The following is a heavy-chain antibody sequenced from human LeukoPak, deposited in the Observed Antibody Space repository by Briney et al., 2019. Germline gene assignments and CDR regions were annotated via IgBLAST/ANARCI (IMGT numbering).Heavy chain of an antibody. CDR1: GYTFTGYY. CDR3: ARVRRRIGYYYDSSGYYYFDY. Sequence: ASVKVSCKASGYTFTGYYMHWVRQAPGQGLEWMGRINPNSGGTNYAQKLQGRVTMNRDTSISTAYMELSRLRSDDTAVYYCARVRRRIGYYYDSSGYYYFDYWGQGTLVTVSS. J-gene: IGHJ4*02. D-gene: IGHD3-22*01. V-gene: IGHV1-2*06. CDR2: INPNSGGT.